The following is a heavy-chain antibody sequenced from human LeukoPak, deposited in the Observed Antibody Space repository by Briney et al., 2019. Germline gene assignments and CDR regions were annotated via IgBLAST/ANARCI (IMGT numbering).Heavy chain of an antibody. J-gene: IGHJ5*02. Sequence: SETLSLTCAVYGGSFSGYCWSWIRQPPGKGLEWIGEVNHSGSTNYNPSLKSRATISVDTSKNQFSLKLSSVTAADTAVYYCARQGYYYGSGSYYNWIWFDPWGQGTLVTVSS. CDR2: VNHSGST. CDR1: GGSFSGYC. D-gene: IGHD3-10*01. V-gene: IGHV4-34*01. CDR3: ARQGYYYGSGSYYNWIWFDP.